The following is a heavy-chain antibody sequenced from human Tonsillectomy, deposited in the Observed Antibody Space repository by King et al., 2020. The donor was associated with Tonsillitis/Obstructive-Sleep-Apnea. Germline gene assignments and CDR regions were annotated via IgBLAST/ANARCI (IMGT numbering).Heavy chain of an antibody. CDR1: GGSISSSRYY. J-gene: IGHJ5*02. D-gene: IGHD6-13*01. V-gene: IGHV4-39*01. CDR2: IYYSGST. CDR3: ARPSRQLVRWDWFDP. Sequence: QLQESGPGLVKPSETLSLTCNVSGGSISSSRYYWGWIRQPPGKGLEWIGSIYYSGSTYYNPSLKSRVTISVDTSKNQFSLKLTSVTAADTAVYYCARPSRQLVRWDWFDPWGQGTLVTVSS.